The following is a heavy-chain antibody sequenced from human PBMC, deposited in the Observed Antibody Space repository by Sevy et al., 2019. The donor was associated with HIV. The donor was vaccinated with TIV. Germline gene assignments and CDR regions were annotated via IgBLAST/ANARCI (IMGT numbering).Heavy chain of an antibody. D-gene: IGHD1-26*01. J-gene: IGHJ4*02. CDR1: GGSFSGFY. V-gene: IGHV4-34*01. Sequence: SETLSLTCAVYGGSFSGFYWSWIRQPPGKGLEWIGEIIPSGNTNYNPSPKSRATISIDTSKNQFSLKLKSVTAADTAMYFCARGQWEHLYWGQGTLVTVSS. CDR3: ARGQWEHLY. CDR2: IIPSGNT.